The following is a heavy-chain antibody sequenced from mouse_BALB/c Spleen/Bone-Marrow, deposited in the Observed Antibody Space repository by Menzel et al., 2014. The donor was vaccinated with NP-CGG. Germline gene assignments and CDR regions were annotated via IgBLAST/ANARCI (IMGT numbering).Heavy chain of an antibody. J-gene: IGHJ3*01. D-gene: IGHD1-1*01. CDR2: IDPANGNT. V-gene: IGHV14-3*02. CDR3: ARYYYGSSLFAY. Sequence: VQLQQSGAEFVKPGASVKLSCTASGFNIKDTYMYWVKQRPEQGLEWIGRIDPANGNTKYDPKFQDKATITADTSSNTAYLRLSSLTSEDTAVYYCARYYYGSSLFAYWGQGTLVTVSA. CDR1: GFNIKDTY.